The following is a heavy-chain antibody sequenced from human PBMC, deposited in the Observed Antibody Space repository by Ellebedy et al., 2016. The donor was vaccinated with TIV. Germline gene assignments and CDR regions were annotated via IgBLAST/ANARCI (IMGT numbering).Heavy chain of an antibody. D-gene: IGHD3-22*01. CDR3: MTIDDSGYHWVDY. CDR1: GFTFSSYA. CDR2: ISDDGSYK. Sequence: PGGSLRLSCAASGFTFSSYAMSWVRQAPGKGLEWVADISDDGSYKNYADSVKGRLTISRDNSKNTLYLQMNSLRAEDTAVYYCMTIDDSGYHWVDYWGQGTLVTVSS. V-gene: IGHV3-30*03. J-gene: IGHJ4*02.